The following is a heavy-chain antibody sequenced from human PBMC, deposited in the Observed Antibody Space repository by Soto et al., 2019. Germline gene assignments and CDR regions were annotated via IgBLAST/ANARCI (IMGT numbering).Heavy chain of an antibody. CDR3: ARQRFDYYYDYYMDV. J-gene: IGHJ6*03. CDR2: IHYSGST. V-gene: IGHV4-59*08. Sequence: QVQLQESGPGLVKPSETLSLTCTVSGGSISRYYCSWIRQPPGKGLEWIGYIHYSGSTNHNPSLKSRVTISGDTSTNQFPDKLCSVTAADTAVYYCARQRFDYYYDYYMDVWGKGTTVTVSS. CDR1: GGSISRYY. D-gene: IGHD3-9*01.